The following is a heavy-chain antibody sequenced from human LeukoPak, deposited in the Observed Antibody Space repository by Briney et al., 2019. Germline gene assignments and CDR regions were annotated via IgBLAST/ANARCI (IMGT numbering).Heavy chain of an antibody. Sequence: SETLSLTCTVSGGSISSYYWSWIRQPPGKGLEWIGYIYYSGSTNYNPSLKSRVTISVDTSKNQFSLKLSSVTAADTAVYYCARDLTMVRGAVGPIWGQGTMVTVSS. D-gene: IGHD3-10*01. CDR1: GGSISSYY. J-gene: IGHJ3*02. CDR2: IYYSGST. V-gene: IGHV4-59*01. CDR3: ARDLTMVRGAVGPI.